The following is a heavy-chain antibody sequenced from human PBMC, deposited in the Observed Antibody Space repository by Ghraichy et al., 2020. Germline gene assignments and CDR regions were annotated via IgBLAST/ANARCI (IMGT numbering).Heavy chain of an antibody. CDR3: AREAAA. CDR2: ISYDGSNK. J-gene: IGHJ5*02. V-gene: IGHV3-30*04. CDR1: GFTFSSYA. D-gene: IGHD6-13*01. Sequence: GESLNISCAASGFTFSSYAMHWVRQAPGKGLEWVAVISYDGSNKYYADSVKGRFTISRDNSKNTLYLQMNSLRAEDTAVYYCAREAAAWGQGTLVTVSS.